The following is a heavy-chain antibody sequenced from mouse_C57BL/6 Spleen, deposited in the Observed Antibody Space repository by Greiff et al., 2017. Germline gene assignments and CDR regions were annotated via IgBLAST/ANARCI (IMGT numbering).Heavy chain of an antibody. CDR3: ARRITTVVESLFDY. Sequence: QVQLQQPGAELVRPGTSVKLSCKASGYTFTSYWMHWVKQRPGQGLEWIGVIDPSDSYTNYNQKFKGKATLTVDTSSSTAYMQLSSLTSEDSAVYYCARRITTVVESLFDYWGQGTTLTVSS. CDR1: GYTFTSYW. J-gene: IGHJ2*01. D-gene: IGHD1-1*01. CDR2: IDPSDSYT. V-gene: IGHV1-59*01.